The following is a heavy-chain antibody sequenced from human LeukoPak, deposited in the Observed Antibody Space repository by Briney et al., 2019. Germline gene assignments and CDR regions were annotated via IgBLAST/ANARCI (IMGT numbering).Heavy chain of an antibody. CDR1: GFTFSNAW. Sequence: KSGGSLRLSCAASGFTFSNAWMSWVRQAPGKGLEWLGRIKSNTDGGTTDYAAPVKGRFTISRDDSKNTLYLQMNSLKTEDTAVYYCTAVYRVEGHYYYYMDGWGKGTTVTISS. V-gene: IGHV3-15*01. J-gene: IGHJ6*03. CDR3: TAVYRVEGHYYYYMDG. D-gene: IGHD3-16*02. CDR2: IKSNTDGGTT.